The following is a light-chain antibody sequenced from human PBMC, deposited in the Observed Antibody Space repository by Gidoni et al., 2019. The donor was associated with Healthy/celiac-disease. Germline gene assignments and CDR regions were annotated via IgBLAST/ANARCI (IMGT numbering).Light chain of an antibody. V-gene: IGKV2-28*01. J-gene: IGKJ1*01. Sequence: IVMTPSPLSLPVTTGEQASISCRSSQSLPHSKGYNDLDWYLQTPGQSPQLLFYLGSNRASGVRDSCSGSGSGTDFTLKISKVEAEDVGFYHCMQATQTQAFGQGTKVEIK. CDR1: QSLPHSKGYND. CDR3: MQATQTQA. CDR2: LGS.